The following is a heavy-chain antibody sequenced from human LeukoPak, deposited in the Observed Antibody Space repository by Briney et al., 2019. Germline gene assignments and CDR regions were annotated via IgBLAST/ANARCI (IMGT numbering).Heavy chain of an antibody. CDR2: IPYDGSNK. J-gene: IGHJ4*02. Sequence: GGSLRLSCAASGFTFSTYWFHWVRQAPGKGLEWVAVIPYDGSNKYYADSVKGRFTISRDNSKNTLYLQMNTLRAEDTAVYYCAKGHDTRTATLDYWGQGTLVTVSS. V-gene: IGHV3-30*18. CDR3: AKGHDTRTATLDY. CDR1: GFTFSTYW. D-gene: IGHD1-1*01.